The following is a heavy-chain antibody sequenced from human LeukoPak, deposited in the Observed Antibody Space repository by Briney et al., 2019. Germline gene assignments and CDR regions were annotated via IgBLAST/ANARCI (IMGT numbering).Heavy chain of an antibody. CDR2: VHHSGRT. Sequence: SETLSLTCNVSGASIFNYYWSWIRQAPGKGLEWIGYVHHSGRTNSNPSLGSRVTMSVDTSTSQLSPNLTSVTTADTAVYFCARDLRAKYWGQGTLVFVSS. V-gene: IGHV4-59*01. D-gene: IGHD4/OR15-4a*01. CDR1: GASIFNYY. J-gene: IGHJ1*01. CDR3: ARDLRAKY.